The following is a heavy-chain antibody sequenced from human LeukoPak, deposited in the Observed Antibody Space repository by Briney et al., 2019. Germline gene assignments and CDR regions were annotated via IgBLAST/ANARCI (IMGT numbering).Heavy chain of an antibody. Sequence: ASVKVSCKASGGTFSSYAISWVRQAPGQALEWMGWISAYNGNTNYAQKLQGRVTMTTDTSTSTAYMELRSLRSDDTAVYYCARDWSSTSCYYYYYGMDVWGQGTTVTVSS. CDR2: ISAYNGNT. J-gene: IGHJ6*02. CDR3: ARDWSSTSCYYYYYGMDV. D-gene: IGHD2-2*01. CDR1: GGTFSSYA. V-gene: IGHV1-18*01.